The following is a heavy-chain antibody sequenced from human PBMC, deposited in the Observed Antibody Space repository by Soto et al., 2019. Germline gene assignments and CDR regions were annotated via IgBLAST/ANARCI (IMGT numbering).Heavy chain of an antibody. CDR3: ARDLGGNSIRWGHFDY. V-gene: IGHV3-33*01. Sequence: QVQLVESGGGVVQPGRSLRLSCAASGFLFSGFGMHWVRQAPGKGLEWVAVIWYDGSNHYYVDSVNGRFTISRDNSKKVLYLQMNSLRVDDTAVYYCARDLGGNSIRWGHFDYWGQGALVTVSS. CDR1: GFLFSGFG. D-gene: IGHD3-3*02. J-gene: IGHJ4*02. CDR2: IWYDGSNH.